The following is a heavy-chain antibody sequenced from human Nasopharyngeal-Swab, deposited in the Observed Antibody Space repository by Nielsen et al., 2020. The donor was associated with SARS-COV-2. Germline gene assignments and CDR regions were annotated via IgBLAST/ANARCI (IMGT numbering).Heavy chain of an antibody. CDR2: ISGGSGAI. Sequence: IRQPPGKGLEWVSYISGGSGAIYYADSVKGRFTISRDNSKNTLYLQMNSLRAEDTAVYYCARKENFDGGKGNYYYYGMDVWGQGTTVTVSS. J-gene: IGHJ6*02. CDR3: ARKENFDGGKGNYYYYGMDV. V-gene: IGHV3-48*01. D-gene: IGHD4-23*01.